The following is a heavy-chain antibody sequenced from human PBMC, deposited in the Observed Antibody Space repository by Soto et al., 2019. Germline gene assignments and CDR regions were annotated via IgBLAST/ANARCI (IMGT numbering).Heavy chain of an antibody. J-gene: IGHJ6*02. CDR2: ISYDGSNK. Sequence: GGSLRLSCEVSGFTFSSYAMNWVRQAPGKGLEWVAVISYDGSNKYYADSVKGRFTISRDNSKNTLYLQMNSLRAEDTAVYYCAKDTLRYLDWFSPHYYYGMDVWGQGTTVTVSS. CDR1: GFTFSSYA. V-gene: IGHV3-30*18. CDR3: AKDTLRYLDWFSPHYYYGMDV. D-gene: IGHD3-9*01.